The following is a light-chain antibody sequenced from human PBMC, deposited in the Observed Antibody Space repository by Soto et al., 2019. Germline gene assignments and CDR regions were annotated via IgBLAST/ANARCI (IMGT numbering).Light chain of an antibody. CDR1: TSNIGTNN. CDR3: AAWDGGLNVVL. Sequence: QSVLTQLPSACGTPGQRVTLSCSGTTSNIGTNNVNWYQQFPRSAPKLRMYSSIQRSSGVPDRFSGSKSGTTASLAISGLQSEDEADYYCAAWDGGLNVVLFGGGTKLTVL. CDR2: SSI. V-gene: IGLV1-44*01. J-gene: IGLJ3*02.